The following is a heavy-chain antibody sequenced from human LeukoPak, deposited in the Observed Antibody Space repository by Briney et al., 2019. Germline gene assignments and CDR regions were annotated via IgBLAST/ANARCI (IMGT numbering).Heavy chain of an antibody. D-gene: IGHD2-2*01. CDR3: AKSIRFCSSNSCFAGYHNYGLHV. J-gene: IGHJ6*02. V-gene: IGHV3-30*18. CDR2: ISHDGSSK. Sequence: GRSLRLSCAASGFTFSSYGIHWVRQAPGKGLEWVAVISHDGSSKYFAVSVKGRFTISRDNPKNTLDLQMHSLRAEDTAVYYCAKSIRFCSSNSCFAGYHNYGLHVWGQGTTVIVSS. CDR1: GFTFSSYG.